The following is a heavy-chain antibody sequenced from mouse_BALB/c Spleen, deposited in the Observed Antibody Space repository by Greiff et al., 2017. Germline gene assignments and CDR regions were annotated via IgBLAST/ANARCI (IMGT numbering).Heavy chain of an antibody. CDR2: ISSGSSTI. J-gene: IGHJ4*01. D-gene: IGHD1-1*01. Sequence: EVQLVESGGGLVQPGGSRKLSCAASGFTFSSFGMHWVRQAPEKGLEWVAYISSGSSTIYYADTVKGRFTISRDNPKNTLFLQMTSLRSEDTAMYYCARGGIYYGVFMDYWGQGTSVTVSS. V-gene: IGHV5-17*02. CDR3: ARGGIYYGVFMDY. CDR1: GFTFSSFG.